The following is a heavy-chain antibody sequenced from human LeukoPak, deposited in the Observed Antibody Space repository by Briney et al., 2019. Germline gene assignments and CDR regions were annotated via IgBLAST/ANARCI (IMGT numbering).Heavy chain of an antibody. CDR1: GGSISSSSYY. CDR3: ARRNYYDSSPDY. J-gene: IGHJ4*02. Sequence: PSETLSLTCTVSGGSISSSSYYWGWIRQPPGKGLEWIGSTYYSGSTYYNPSLKSRVTISVDTSKDQFSLKLSPVTAADTAVYYCARRNYYDSSPDYWGQGTLVTVSS. D-gene: IGHD3-22*01. CDR2: TYYSGST. V-gene: IGHV4-39*01.